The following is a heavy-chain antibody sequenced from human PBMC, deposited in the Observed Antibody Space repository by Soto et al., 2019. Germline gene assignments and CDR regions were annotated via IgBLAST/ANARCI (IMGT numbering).Heavy chain of an antibody. CDR3: AGGTDGKKVAY. CDR2: FYYTGST. CDR1: GGSVSSEHYY. J-gene: IGHJ4*02. V-gene: IGHV4-61*03. Sequence: QVQLLESGPGLVKSSETLSLTCTVSGGSVSSEHYYWNWIRQPPGKGLEWIGYFYYTGSTNYNPSLESRLTMSVVMSKNHFSLKLSSVTAADTAVYYCAGGTDGKKVAYWGQGTLVTVSS. D-gene: IGHD5-12*01.